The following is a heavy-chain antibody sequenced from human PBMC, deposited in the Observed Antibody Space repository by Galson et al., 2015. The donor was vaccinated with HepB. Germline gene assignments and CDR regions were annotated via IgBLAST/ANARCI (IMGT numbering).Heavy chain of an antibody. CDR3: ARIIAVAGILDNYYGMDV. Sequence: QSGAEVKKPGESLKISCKGSGYSFTSYWIGWVRLMPGKGLEWMGIIYPGDSDTRYSPSFEGQVTISADKSISTAYLQWSSLKASDTAMYYCARIIAVAGILDNYYGMDVWGQGTTVTVSS. CDR1: GYSFTSYW. D-gene: IGHD6-19*01. J-gene: IGHJ6*02. V-gene: IGHV5-51*01. CDR2: IYPGDSDT.